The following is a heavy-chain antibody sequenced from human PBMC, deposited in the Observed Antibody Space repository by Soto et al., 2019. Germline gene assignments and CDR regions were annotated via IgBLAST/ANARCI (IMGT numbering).Heavy chain of an antibody. CDR3: ERLDSSGYHLVDY. J-gene: IGHJ4*02. D-gene: IGHD3-22*01. CDR2: IYPGDSET. V-gene: IGHV5-51*01. CDR1: GYSFTSYW. Sequence: GESLKISCKGSGYSFTSYWIGWVRQMPGKGLEWMGTIYPGDSETTYSPSFQGQVTTSADKSIRTAHLQWTSLKASDTAMYYCERLDSSGYHLVDYWGQGTLVTVSS.